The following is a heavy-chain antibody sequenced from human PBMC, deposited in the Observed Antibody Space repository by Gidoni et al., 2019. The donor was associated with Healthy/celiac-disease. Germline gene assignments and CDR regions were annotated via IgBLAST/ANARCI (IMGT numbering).Heavy chain of an antibody. CDR3: AREAYYYDSSGYSSPLDY. Sequence: QVQLVQSGAEVKKPGASVKVSCTASGYTFTSYGTSWVRQAPGQGLEWRGWIRAYNGNTNYAQKLQGRVTMTTDTSTSTAYRELRSLRSDDTAVYYCAREAYYYDSSGYSSPLDYWGQGTLVTVSS. D-gene: IGHD3-22*01. V-gene: IGHV1-18*04. CDR2: IRAYNGNT. J-gene: IGHJ4*02. CDR1: GYTFTSYG.